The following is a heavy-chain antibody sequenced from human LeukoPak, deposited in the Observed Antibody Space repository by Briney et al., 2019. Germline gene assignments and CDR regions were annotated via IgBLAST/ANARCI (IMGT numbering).Heavy chain of an antibody. CDR1: GFRFSTYW. CDR2: INEDGSET. Sequence: PGGSLRLSCAASGFRFSTYWMSWVRQAPGEGLQWVANINEDGSETNYADSVKGRFTISRDNGKNSLYLQMSSLRADDTAVYYCARESPYGAIDYWGQGTLV. CDR3: ARESPYGAIDY. D-gene: IGHD4/OR15-4a*01. V-gene: IGHV3-7*03. J-gene: IGHJ4*02.